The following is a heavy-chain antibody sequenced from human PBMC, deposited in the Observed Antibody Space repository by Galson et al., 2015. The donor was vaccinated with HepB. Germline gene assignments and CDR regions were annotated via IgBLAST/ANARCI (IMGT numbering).Heavy chain of an antibody. CDR3: AKDDDYCSGGSCLGLNFDY. CDR2: ISYDASNK. V-gene: IGHV3-30*18. CDR1: GFTFSSYG. D-gene: IGHD2-15*01. Sequence: SLRLSCAASGFTFSSYGMHWVRQAPGKGLEWVAVISYDASNKNYADSVKGRFTLSRDNSKSTLYLQMNSLRAEDTAVYYCAKDDDYCSGGSCLGLNFDYWGQGTLVTVAS. J-gene: IGHJ4*02.